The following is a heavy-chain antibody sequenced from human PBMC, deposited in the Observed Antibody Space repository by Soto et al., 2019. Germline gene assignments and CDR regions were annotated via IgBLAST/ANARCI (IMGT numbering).Heavy chain of an antibody. J-gene: IGHJ6*02. CDR1: GFTFSSYD. CDR2: IGTAGDP. CDR3: ARFSYDSSGYHYGMDV. D-gene: IGHD3-22*01. Sequence: GSLRLSCAASGFTFSSYDMHWVRQATGKGLEWVSAIGTAGDPYYPGSVKGRFTISRENAKNSLYLQMNSLRAGDTAVYYCARFSYDSSGYHYGMDVWGQGTTVTVSS. V-gene: IGHV3-13*05.